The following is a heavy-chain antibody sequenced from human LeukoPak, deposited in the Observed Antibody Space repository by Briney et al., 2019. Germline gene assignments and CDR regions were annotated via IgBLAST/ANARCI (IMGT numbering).Heavy chain of an antibody. V-gene: IGHV3-72*01. CDR3: VRVSGNYHLEY. CDR1: GFIFSDHY. D-gene: IGHD1-26*01. J-gene: IGHJ4*02. Sequence: GGSLRLSCAVSGFIFSDHYMDWVRQAPGKGLEWVGRTRNKANSYTTEYAAPVKGRFTISRDESKNSLYLQMDSLKTEDTAVYYCVRVSGNYHLEYWGQGTLVTVSS. CDR2: TRNKANSYTT.